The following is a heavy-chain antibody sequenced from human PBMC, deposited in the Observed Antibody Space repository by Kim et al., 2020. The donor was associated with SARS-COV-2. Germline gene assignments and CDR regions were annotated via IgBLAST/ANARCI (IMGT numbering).Heavy chain of an antibody. J-gene: IGHJ4*02. Sequence: GGSLRLSCAASGFTFSSYGMHWVRQAPGKGLEWVAVTSYDGSNKYYADSVKGRFTISRDNSKNTLYLQMSSLRDEDTAVYYCVKAPGKTSYTFDYWGQGTLVTVSS. D-gene: IGHD2-2*01. CDR2: TSYDGSNK. V-gene: IGHV3-30*18. CDR1: GFTFSSYG. CDR3: VKAPGKTSYTFDY.